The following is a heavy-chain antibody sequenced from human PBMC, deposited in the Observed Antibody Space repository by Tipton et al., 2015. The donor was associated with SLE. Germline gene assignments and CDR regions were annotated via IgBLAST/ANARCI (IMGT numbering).Heavy chain of an antibody. V-gene: IGHV5-51*03. CDR2: IYPGDSDT. CDR1: GYSFTSYW. Sequence: VQLVQSGAEVKKPGESLKISCKGSGYSFTSYWIGWVRQMPGKGLEWMGIIYPGDSDTRYSPSFQGQVTISADKSISTAYLQWSSLKASDTAVYYCARASAGDSSGYYYSYYFDYWGQGTLVTVSS. CDR3: ARASAGDSSGYYYSYYFDY. D-gene: IGHD3-22*01. J-gene: IGHJ4*02.